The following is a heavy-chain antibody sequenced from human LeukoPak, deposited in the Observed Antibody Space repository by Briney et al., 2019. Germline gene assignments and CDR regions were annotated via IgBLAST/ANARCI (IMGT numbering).Heavy chain of an antibody. J-gene: IGHJ4*02. CDR2: INPNSGGT. D-gene: IGHD3-9*01. Sequence: GASVKVSCKASGYTFTGYDMHWGRQAPGQGLEWMGWINPNSGGTNYAQKFQGRVTMTRDTSISTAYMELSRLRSDDTAVYYCARAVLRYFDWLSPNDYWGQGTLVTVSS. CDR3: ARAVLRYFDWLSPNDY. CDR1: GYTFTGYD. V-gene: IGHV1-2*02.